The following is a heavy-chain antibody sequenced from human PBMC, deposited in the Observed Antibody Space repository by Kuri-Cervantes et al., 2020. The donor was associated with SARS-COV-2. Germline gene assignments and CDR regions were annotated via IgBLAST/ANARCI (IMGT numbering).Heavy chain of an antibody. V-gene: IGHV4-4*02. Sequence: GSLRLSCAVSGGSISRTNWSIWVRQPPGKGLEWIGEINHSGSTNYNPSLKSRVTISVDTSKNQFSLKLSSVTAADTAVYYCARLSTVTDNYGMDVWGQGTTVTVSS. J-gene: IGHJ6*02. CDR3: ARLSTVTDNYGMDV. CDR2: INHSGST. D-gene: IGHD4-17*01. CDR1: GGSISRTNW.